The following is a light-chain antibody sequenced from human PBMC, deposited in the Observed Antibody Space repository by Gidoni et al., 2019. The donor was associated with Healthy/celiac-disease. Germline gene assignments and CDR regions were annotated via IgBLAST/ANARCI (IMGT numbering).Light chain of an antibody. Sequence: IVMTQSPDSLALSLGERATINCKSSQSVLYSSNNKNYLAWYQQKPVQPPKLLIYWASTRESGVPDRFSGSGSGTDFTLTISSLQAEDVAVYYCQQYYSTPYTFGQGTKLEIK. CDR2: WAS. V-gene: IGKV4-1*01. CDR1: QSVLYSSNNKNY. CDR3: QQYYSTPYT. J-gene: IGKJ2*01.